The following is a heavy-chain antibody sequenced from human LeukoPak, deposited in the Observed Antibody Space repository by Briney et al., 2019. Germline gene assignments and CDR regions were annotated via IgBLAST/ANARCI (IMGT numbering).Heavy chain of an antibody. CDR2: IKQDGGEK. V-gene: IGHV3-7*01. Sequence: GESLRLSCAASGFTFSGYWMTWVRQAPGKGLEWVANIKQDGGEKNYVDSVKGRFTISRDNAKNSLYLQMSSLRAEDTAVYYCARPGGFGELSQDAFDIWGQGTMVTVSS. D-gene: IGHD3-10*01. CDR3: ARPGGFGELSQDAFDI. J-gene: IGHJ3*02. CDR1: GFTFSGYW.